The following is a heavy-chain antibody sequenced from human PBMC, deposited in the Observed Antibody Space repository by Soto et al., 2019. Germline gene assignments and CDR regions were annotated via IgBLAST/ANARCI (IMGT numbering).Heavy chain of an antibody. D-gene: IGHD2-2*01. CDR1: GYTFTGYY. J-gene: IGHJ6*02. CDR2: INPNSGGT. CDR3: ATSLRGYCSSTSCYADYYYGMDV. V-gene: IGHV1-2*04. Sequence: ASVKVSCKASGYTFTGYYMHWVRQAPGQGLEWMGWINPNSGGTNYARKFQGWVTMTRDTSISTAYMELSRLRSDDTAVYYCATSLRGYCSSTSCYADYYYGMDVWGQGTTVTVSS.